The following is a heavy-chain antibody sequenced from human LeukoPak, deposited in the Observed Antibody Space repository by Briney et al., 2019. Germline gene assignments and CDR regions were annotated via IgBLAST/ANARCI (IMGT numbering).Heavy chain of an antibody. CDR1: GYTFTGYY. Sequence: GASVKVSCKASGYTFTGYYMHWVRQAPGQGLEWMGIINPSGGSTSYAQKFQGRVTMTRDTSTSTVYMELSSLRSEDTAVYYCASGGGALDYYDSSGYFTTLDYWGQGTLVTVSS. D-gene: IGHD3-22*01. CDR3: ASGGGALDYYDSSGYFTTLDY. V-gene: IGHV1-46*01. J-gene: IGHJ4*02. CDR2: INPSGGST.